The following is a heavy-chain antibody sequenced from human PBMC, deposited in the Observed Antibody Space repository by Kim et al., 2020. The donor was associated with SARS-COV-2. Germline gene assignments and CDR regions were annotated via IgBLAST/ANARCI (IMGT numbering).Heavy chain of an antibody. CDR1: GYTFTSYD. V-gene: IGHV1-8*01. CDR2: MNPNSGNT. CDR3: ARLAPIPMDV. Sequence: ASVKVSCKASGYTFTSYDINWVRQATGQGLEWMVWMNPNSGNTGYAQKFQGRVTMTRNTSISTAYMELSSLRSEDTAVYYCARLAPIPMDVWGQGTTVTVSS. J-gene: IGHJ6*02.